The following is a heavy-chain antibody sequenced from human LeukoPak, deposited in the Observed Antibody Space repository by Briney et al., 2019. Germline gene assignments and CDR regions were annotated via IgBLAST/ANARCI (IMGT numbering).Heavy chain of an antibody. V-gene: IGHV3-23*01. Sequence: PGGSLRLSCAASGFTFSTYAMSWVRQAPGKGLEWVSALSGSGETTYYADSVKGRFTISRDNSENALCLQMNSLGAEDTAIYYCAKLSGTFGTTSRVLGSWGQGTLVTVSS. CDR3: AKLSGTFGTTSRVLGS. J-gene: IGHJ4*02. CDR1: GFTFSTYA. CDR2: LSGSGETT. D-gene: IGHD1-1*01.